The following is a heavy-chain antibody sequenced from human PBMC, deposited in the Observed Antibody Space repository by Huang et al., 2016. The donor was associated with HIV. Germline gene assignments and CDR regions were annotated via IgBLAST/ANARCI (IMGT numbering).Heavy chain of an antibody. D-gene: IGHD3-10*01. CDR3: ARGFGINYNHEAFDV. CDR1: GYTFTNYD. J-gene: IGHJ3*01. CDR2: MNPKSGNV. V-gene: IGHV1-8*01. Sequence: QIQLAQSGAEVKKPGASVKVSCKASGYTFTNYDINWVRRASGQGLEWMGWMNPKSGNVGYTKKCRGRVAILRNCSINTSYLEVTSLTSEDTAVYYCARGFGINYNHEAFDVWGQGTMVTVSS.